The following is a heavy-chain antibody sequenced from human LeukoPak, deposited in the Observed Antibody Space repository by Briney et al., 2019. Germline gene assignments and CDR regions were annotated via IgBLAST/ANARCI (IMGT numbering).Heavy chain of an antibody. CDR2: IYPGDSDT. V-gene: IGHV5-51*01. Sequence: GESLQISCQGSGYRFTSYWIGWVRQMPGKGLEWMGIIYPGDSDTRYSPSFQGQVTISADKSISTAYLQWSSLKASDTAMYYCARPADGYFWNAFDIWGQGTMVTVSS. CDR1: GYRFTSYW. J-gene: IGHJ3*02. D-gene: IGHD3-22*01. CDR3: ARPADGYFWNAFDI.